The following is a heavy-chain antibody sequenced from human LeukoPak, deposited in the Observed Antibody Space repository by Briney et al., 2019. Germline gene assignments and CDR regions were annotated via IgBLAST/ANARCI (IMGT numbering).Heavy chain of an antibody. J-gene: IGHJ4*02. V-gene: IGHV4-34*01. CDR2: INHSGST. D-gene: IGHD3-10*01. CDR1: GGSFSGYY. Sequence: SETLSLTCAVYGGSFSGYYWSWIRQPPGKGLEWIGEINHSGSTNYNPSLKSRVTISVDTSKNQFSLKLSSVTAADTAVYYCARQGSRYYYGSGSYFGYWGQGTLVTVSS. CDR3: ARQGSRYYYGSGSYFGY.